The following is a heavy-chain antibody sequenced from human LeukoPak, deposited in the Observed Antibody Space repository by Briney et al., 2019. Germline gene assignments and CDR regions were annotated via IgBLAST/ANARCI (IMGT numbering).Heavy chain of an antibody. CDR2: INPNSGGT. CDR3: ARELRGGYYYGSGSYSAPFDY. D-gene: IGHD3-10*01. CDR1: GYTFTGYY. V-gene: IGHV1-2*02. J-gene: IGHJ4*02. Sequence: GASVKVPCKASGYTFTGYYMHWVRQAPGQGLEWMGWINPNSGGTNYAQKFQGRVTMTRDTSISTAYMELSRLRSDDTAVYYCARELRGGYYYGSGSYSAPFDYWGQGTLVTVSS.